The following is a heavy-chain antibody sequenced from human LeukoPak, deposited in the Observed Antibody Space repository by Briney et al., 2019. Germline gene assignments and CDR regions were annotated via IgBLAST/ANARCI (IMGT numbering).Heavy chain of an antibody. CDR3: ARDTKGGYFDF. CDR2: IKGDGTRN. V-gene: IGHV3-7*01. J-gene: IGHJ4*02. Sequence: PGGSLRLSCAASGFTFNNYWMSWVRQAPGKGLEWVANIKGDGTRNYYVESVKGRFTISKDNAKTSLYLQMSSLRAEDTAVYYCARDTKGGYFDFWGQGSLVTVSS. CDR1: GFTFNNYW.